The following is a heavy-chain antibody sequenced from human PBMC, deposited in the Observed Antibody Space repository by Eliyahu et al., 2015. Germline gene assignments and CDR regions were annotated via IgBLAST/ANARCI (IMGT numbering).Heavy chain of an antibody. CDR3: ARDDLWSGAYYFDY. J-gene: IGHJ4*02. CDR1: GFTFSTYS. V-gene: IGHV3-21*01. D-gene: IGHD3-10*01. Sequence: EVQLVESGXGLVKPXGSLRLSCAXSGFTFSTYSMNWVRQAPGKGLEWVSSISSSSSYIHYADSVKGRFTISRDNAKNSLYLQMNSLRDEDTAVYYCARDDLWSGAYYFDYWGQGTLVTVSS. CDR2: ISSSSSYI.